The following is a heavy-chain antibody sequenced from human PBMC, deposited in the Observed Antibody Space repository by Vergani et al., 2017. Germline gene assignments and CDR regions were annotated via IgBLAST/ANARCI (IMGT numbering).Heavy chain of an antibody. CDR1: GFTFSSYA. CDR3: TKDAPNEGSSGA. V-gene: IGHV3-30-3*01. CDR2: ISYDGSNK. J-gene: IGHJ5*02. D-gene: IGHD3-22*01. Sequence: QVQLVESGGGVVQPGRSLRLSCAASGFTFSSYAMHWVRQAPGKGLEWVAVISYDGSNKYYADSVKGRFTISRDNSKSSLYLQMNSLRTEDTALYYCTKDAPNEGSSGAWGQGTLVTVSS.